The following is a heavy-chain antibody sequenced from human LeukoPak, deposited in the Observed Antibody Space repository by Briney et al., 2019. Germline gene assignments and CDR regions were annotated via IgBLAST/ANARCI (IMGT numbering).Heavy chain of an antibody. CDR3: AREFTVNNAFDI. J-gene: IGHJ3*02. CDR2: IKQDGSEK. D-gene: IGHD4-17*01. CDR1: GFTFSSYW. V-gene: IGHV3-7*01. Sequence: GGSLRPSCAASGFTFSSYWMSWVRXAPGXXXXXVANIKQDGSEKYYVDSVKGRFTISRDNAKNSLYLQMNSLRAEDTAVYYCAREFTVNNAFDIWGQGTMVTVSS.